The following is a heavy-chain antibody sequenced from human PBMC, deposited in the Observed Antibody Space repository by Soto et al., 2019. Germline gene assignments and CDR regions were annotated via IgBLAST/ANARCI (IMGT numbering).Heavy chain of an antibody. CDR2: IDYSGST. CDR1: GGSISSAY. V-gene: IGHV4-59*01. J-gene: IGHJ4*02. Sequence: PSETLSLTCSVSGGSISSAYWSWIRQPPGKGLEWIAYIDYSGSTHPNPSLKGRVTMSLDTSKNQFSLKLSSVTASDTAVYYCAGTTYYYGSGSYPPDYWGQGTLVTVSS. D-gene: IGHD3-10*01. CDR3: AGTTYYYGSGSYPPDY.